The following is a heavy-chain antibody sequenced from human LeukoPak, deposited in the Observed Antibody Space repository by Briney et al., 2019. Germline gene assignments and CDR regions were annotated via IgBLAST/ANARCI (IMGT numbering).Heavy chain of an antibody. CDR1: GFTFSSYG. J-gene: IGHJ4*02. D-gene: IGHD6-13*01. CDR3: ARLQQLVWSSGYFDY. Sequence: GGSLRLSCAASGFTFSSYGMHWVRQAPGKGLEWVAFIRYDGSNKYYADSVKGRFTISRDNFKNTLYLQMNSLRAEDTAVYYCARLQQLVWSSGYFDYWGQGTLVTVSS. CDR2: IRYDGSNK. V-gene: IGHV3-30*02.